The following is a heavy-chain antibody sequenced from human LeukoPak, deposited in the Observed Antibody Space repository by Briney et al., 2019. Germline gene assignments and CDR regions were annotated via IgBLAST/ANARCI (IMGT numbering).Heavy chain of an antibody. D-gene: IGHD6-13*01. CDR2: IIPIFGTA. Sequence: GSSVKVSCKASGGTFSSYAISWVRQAPGQGLEWMGGIIPIFGTANNAQKFQGRVTITADESTSTAYMELSSLRSEDTAVYYCAGSQASIAAGDYWFDPWGQGTLVTVSS. CDR1: GGTFSSYA. CDR3: AGSQASIAAGDYWFDP. V-gene: IGHV1-69*01. J-gene: IGHJ5*02.